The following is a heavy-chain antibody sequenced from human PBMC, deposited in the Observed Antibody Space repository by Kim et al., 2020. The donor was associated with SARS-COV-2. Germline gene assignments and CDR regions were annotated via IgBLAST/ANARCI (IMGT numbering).Heavy chain of an antibody. V-gene: IGHV1-2*04. CDR2: INPNSGGT. CDR3: ARDWWTNYYYYGMDV. D-gene: IGHD2-15*01. CDR1: GYTFTGYY. J-gene: IGHJ6*02. Sequence: ASVKVSCKASGYTFTGYYMHWVRQAPGQGLEWMGWINPNSGGTNYAQKFQGWVTMTRDTSISTAYMELSRLRSDDTAVYFCARDWWTNYYYYGMDVWGQGTTVTVSS.